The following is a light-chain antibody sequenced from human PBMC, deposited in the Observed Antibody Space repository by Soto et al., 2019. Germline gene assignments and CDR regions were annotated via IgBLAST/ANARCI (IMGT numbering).Light chain of an antibody. CDR1: QSISSW. J-gene: IGKJ1*01. CDR3: QQYNSYSRT. V-gene: IGKV1-5*01. CDR2: DAS. Sequence: DIDMTQSRATLSAAVVDIVTSTCRASQSISSWLAWYQQKPGKAPKLLIYDASSLESGVPSRFSGSGSGTEFTLTISSLQPDDFATYYCQQYNSYSRTFGQGTKVDI.